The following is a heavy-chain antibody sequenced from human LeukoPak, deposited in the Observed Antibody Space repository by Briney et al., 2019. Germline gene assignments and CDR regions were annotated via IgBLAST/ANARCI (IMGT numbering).Heavy chain of an antibody. Sequence: GASVKVSCKASGYTFTSYYMHWVRQAPGQGLEWMGIINPSGGSTSYAQKFQGRVTMTRDTSTSTVYMELSGLRSEDTAVYYCARDCVDDSSGYYYPYFDYWGQGTLVTVSS. CDR2: INPSGGST. CDR1: GYTFTSYY. V-gene: IGHV1-46*01. J-gene: IGHJ4*02. D-gene: IGHD3-22*01. CDR3: ARDCVDDSSGYYYPYFDY.